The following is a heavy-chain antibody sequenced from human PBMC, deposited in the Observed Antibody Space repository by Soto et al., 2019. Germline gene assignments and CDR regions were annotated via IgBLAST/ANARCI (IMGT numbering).Heavy chain of an antibody. J-gene: IGHJ3*02. Sequence: PGGSLRLSCAASGFPFSSYARHWVRQAPGEGLGWVAVISYAGSNKYYANSVKGRFTISRDNSNNTLYLQMNTLRAEDTAVYYCAIELGSHYYDSSVCGLDAFDIWGQGPMVTV. CDR3: AIELGSHYYDSSVCGLDAFDI. CDR1: GFPFSSYA. V-gene: IGHV3-30-3*01. CDR2: ISYAGSNK. D-gene: IGHD3-22*01.